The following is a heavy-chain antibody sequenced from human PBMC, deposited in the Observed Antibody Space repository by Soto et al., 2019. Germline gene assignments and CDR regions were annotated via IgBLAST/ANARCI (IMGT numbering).Heavy chain of an antibody. J-gene: IGHJ6*02. CDR1: GYSFTSYW. D-gene: IGHD1-7*01. CDR3: ATFPGITGTTSEYYYGMDV. Sequence: GESLKISCKGSGYSFTSYWISWVRQMPGKGLEWMGRIDPSDSYTNYSPSFQGHVTISADKSTSTAYLQWSSLKASDTAMYYCATFPGITGTTSEYYYGMDVWGQGTTVTVSS. CDR2: IDPSDSYT. V-gene: IGHV5-10-1*01.